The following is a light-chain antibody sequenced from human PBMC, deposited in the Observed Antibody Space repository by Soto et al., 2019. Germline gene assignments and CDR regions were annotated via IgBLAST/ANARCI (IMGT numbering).Light chain of an antibody. V-gene: IGKV3-20*01. J-gene: IGKJ1*01. Sequence: EIVLTQSPGTLSLSPGARATLSCRASQSVSCSYLAWYQQKPGQAPRLLIYGASSRATGIPDRFSDSGSGTDFTLTISRLKPEDFAVYYCQQYGSSPGTVGQGTKVEVK. CDR2: GAS. CDR1: QSVSCSY. CDR3: QQYGSSPGT.